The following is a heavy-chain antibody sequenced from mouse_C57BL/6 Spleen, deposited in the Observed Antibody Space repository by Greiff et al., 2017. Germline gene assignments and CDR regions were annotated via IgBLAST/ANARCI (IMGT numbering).Heavy chain of an antibody. CDR3: ARSRGYYGSNDWYFDV. CDR1: GYTFTSYD. J-gene: IGHJ1*03. V-gene: IGHV1-85*01. CDR2: IYHRDGRT. Sequence: VQRVESGPELVKPGASVKLSCKASGYTFTSYDINWVKQRPGQGLEWIGWIYHRDGRTKYNEKFKGRDTLTVDTSSSTAYMELHSLTSEDSAVYFCARSRGYYGSNDWYFDVWGTGTTVTVSS. D-gene: IGHD1-1*01.